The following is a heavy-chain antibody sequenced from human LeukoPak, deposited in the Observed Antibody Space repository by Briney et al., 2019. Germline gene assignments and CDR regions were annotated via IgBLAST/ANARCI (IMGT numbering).Heavy chain of an antibody. CDR3: AGARGWEFSS. D-gene: IGHD1-26*01. Sequence: GGSLRLSCAASGFTFRTYWMAWVRQAPEKGLEWVATIEQDGSERYYVDSVKGRFTISRDNAKNSLYVQMNSLRGEDTAVYYCAGARGWEFSSWGQGTLVTVSS. CDR2: IEQDGSER. J-gene: IGHJ5*02. V-gene: IGHV3-7*01. CDR1: GFTFRTYW.